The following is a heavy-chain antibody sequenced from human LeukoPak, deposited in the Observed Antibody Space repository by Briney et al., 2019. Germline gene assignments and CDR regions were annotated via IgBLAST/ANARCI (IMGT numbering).Heavy chain of an antibody. CDR1: GGSISSYY. CDR3: ARALLGDYYYDSSGYFSVSPKYFDN. Sequence: PSETLSLTCTVSGGSISSYYWSWIRQPPGKGLEWIGYIYYSGNTYYNPSLKSRVTISVDTSKSQFSLKVNSVTAADTAVYYCARALLGDYYYDSSGYFSVSPKYFDNWGQGTLVTVSS. J-gene: IGHJ4*02. V-gene: IGHV4-59*08. CDR2: IYYSGNT. D-gene: IGHD3-22*01.